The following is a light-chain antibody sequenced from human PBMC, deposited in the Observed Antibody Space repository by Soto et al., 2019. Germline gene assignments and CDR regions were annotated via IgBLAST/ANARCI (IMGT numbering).Light chain of an antibody. J-gene: IGKJ3*01. V-gene: IGKV3-20*01. CDR3: QHYGGPFT. Sequence: EIVLTQSPGTLSLSPGESATLSCRASQSISSSYLAWYQQKPGQAPRLLISASYSSASVIQGRFSGSGSGTDFTLNIRSLEPEDVGVYYCQHYGGPFTFGPGSKVDI. CDR1: QSISSSY. CDR2: ASY.